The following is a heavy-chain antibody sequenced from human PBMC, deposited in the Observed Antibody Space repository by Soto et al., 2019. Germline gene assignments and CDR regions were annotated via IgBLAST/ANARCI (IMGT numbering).Heavy chain of an antibody. Sequence: SCAASGFTFSSYAMSWVRQAPGKGLEWVSAISGSGGSTYYADSVKGRFTISRDNSKNTLYLQMNSLRAEDTAVYYCAKDGGYSYGYDYGAFDIWGQGTMVTVSS. D-gene: IGHD5-18*01. CDR3: AKDGGYSYGYDYGAFDI. J-gene: IGHJ3*02. CDR1: GFTFSSYA. CDR2: ISGSGGST. V-gene: IGHV3-23*01.